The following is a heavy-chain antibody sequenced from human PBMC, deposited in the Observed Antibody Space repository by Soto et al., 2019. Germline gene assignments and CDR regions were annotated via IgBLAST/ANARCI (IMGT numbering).Heavy chain of an antibody. Sequence: EVQLAESGGGLAQPGGSLRLSCAASGFTLSGYAMGWVRQAPGQGLEYVSGISSNGVGTYYANSVQGRFTISRDNSKNTVYLKMGSLRPEDMAVYYCARRARPDFYYMAVWGKGTTVTVSS. CDR3: ARRARPDFYYMAV. CDR2: ISSNGVGT. V-gene: IGHV3-64*01. D-gene: IGHD6-6*01. CDR1: GFTLSGYA. J-gene: IGHJ6*03.